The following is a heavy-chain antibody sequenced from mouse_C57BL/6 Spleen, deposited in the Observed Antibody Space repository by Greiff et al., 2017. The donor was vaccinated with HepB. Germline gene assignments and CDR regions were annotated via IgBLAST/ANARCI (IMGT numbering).Heavy chain of an antibody. V-gene: IGHV5-4*01. J-gene: IGHJ4*01. D-gene: IGHD3-1*01. CDR1: GFTFSSYA. CDR3: ARGARDAMDY. CDR2: ISDGGSYT. Sequence: EVQLVESGGGLVKPGGSLKLSCAASGFTFSSYAMSWVRQTPEKRLEWVATISDGGSYTYYPDNVKGRFTISRDNAKNNLYLQMSHLKSEDTAMYYCARGARDAMDYWGQGTSVTVSS.